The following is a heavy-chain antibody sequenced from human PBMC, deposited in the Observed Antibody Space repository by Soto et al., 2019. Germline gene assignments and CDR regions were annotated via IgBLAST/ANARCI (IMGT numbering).Heavy chain of an antibody. V-gene: IGHV2-5*02. CDR2: IYWDDDK. D-gene: IGHD2-21*02. CDR1: GFSLSTSGVG. CDR3: AHSRCGGDCLQSYSSHYYYGMDV. Sequence: QITLKESGPTLVRPTQTLTLTCTFSGFSLSTSGVGVGWIRQPPGKALEWLALIYWDDDKRYSPSLKSRLTTTTDPPKNQVVLTMTNMDPVDTATYYCAHSRCGGDCLQSYSSHYYYGMDVWGQGTTVTVSS. J-gene: IGHJ6*02.